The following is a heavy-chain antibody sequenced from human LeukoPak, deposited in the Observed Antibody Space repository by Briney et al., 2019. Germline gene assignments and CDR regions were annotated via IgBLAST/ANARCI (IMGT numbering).Heavy chain of an antibody. CDR1: GGSISSSSYY. Sequence: SETLSLTCTVSGGSISSSSYYWGWIRQPPGKGLEWIGSSYYSGSTYYNPSLKSRVTISVDTSKNQFSLKLSSVTAADTAVYYCAGGYSYGHRYYYYYYYMDVWGKGTTVTVSS. J-gene: IGHJ6*03. V-gene: IGHV4-39*07. D-gene: IGHD5-18*01. CDR3: AGGYSYGHRYYYYYYYMDV. CDR2: SYYSGST.